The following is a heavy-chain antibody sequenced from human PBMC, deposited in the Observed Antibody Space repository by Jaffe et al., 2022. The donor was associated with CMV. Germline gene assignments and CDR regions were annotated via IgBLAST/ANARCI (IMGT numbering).Heavy chain of an antibody. CDR3: ARSIEPRGYYDSSGYYGDAFDI. V-gene: IGHV3-13*01. Sequence: EVQLVESGGGLVQPGGSLRLSCAASGFTFSSYDMHWVRQATGKGLEWVSAIGTAGDTYYPGSVKGRFTISRENAKNSLYLQMNSLRAGDTAVYYCARSIEPRGYYDSSGYYGDAFDIWGQGTMVTVSS. CDR2: IGTAGDT. CDR1: GFTFSSYD. D-gene: IGHD3-22*01. J-gene: IGHJ3*02.